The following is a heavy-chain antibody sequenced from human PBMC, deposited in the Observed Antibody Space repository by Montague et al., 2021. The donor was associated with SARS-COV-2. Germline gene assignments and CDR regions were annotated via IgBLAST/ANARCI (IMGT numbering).Heavy chain of an antibody. J-gene: IGHJ4*02. CDR1: GGSIRSYY. V-gene: IGHV4-59*01. Sequence: SETLSLTCDVSGGSIRSYYWSWIRQSPGKGLEWIGYIYYTGSTKYNPSLKSRVTMSLDTSTNRLSLRLNSVTAADTAVYYCARAKNTSFIANCDHYLDVWGLGAQVTVSS. CDR2: IYYTGST. D-gene: IGHD2-2*01. CDR3: ARAKNTSFIANCDHYLDV.